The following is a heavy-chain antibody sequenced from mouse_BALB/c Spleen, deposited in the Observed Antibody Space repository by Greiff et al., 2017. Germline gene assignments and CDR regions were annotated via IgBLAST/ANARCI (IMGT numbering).Heavy chain of an antibody. CDR2: INPSSGYT. V-gene: IGHV1-4*02. D-gene: IGHD4-1*01. Sequence: QVQLQQSAAELARPGASVKMSCKASGYTFTSYTMHWVKQRPGQGLEWIGYINPSSGYTEYNQKFKDKTTLTADKSSSTAYMQLSSLTSEDSAVYYCARSELGRYFDVWGAGTTVTVSS. CDR1: GYTFTSYT. CDR3: ARSELGRYFDV. J-gene: IGHJ1*01.